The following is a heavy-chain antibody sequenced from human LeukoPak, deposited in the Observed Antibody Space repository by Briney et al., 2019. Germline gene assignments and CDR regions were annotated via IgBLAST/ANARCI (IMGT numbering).Heavy chain of an antibody. D-gene: IGHD6-13*01. CDR1: GFTFSSYW. J-gene: IGHJ4*02. CDR3: AREEKYEAAAGTD. Sequence: GGSLRLSCAASGFTFSSYWMSWVRQAPGKGLEWVANIKQDGSEKYYVDSVKGRFTISRDNAKNSLYLQMNSLRAEDTAVYYCAREEKYEAAAGTDWGQGTLVTVSS. CDR2: IKQDGSEK. V-gene: IGHV3-7*01.